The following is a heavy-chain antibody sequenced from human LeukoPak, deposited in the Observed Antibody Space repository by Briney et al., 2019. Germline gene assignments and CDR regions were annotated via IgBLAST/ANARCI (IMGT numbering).Heavy chain of an antibody. CDR3: ARELLWFGELFF. D-gene: IGHD3-10*01. CDR2: INPNSGGT. CDR1: GYTFTGYY. J-gene: IGHJ4*02. Sequence: ASVKVSCKASGYTFTGYYMHWVRQAPGQGREWMGWINPNSGGTNYAQKFQGRVTMTRDTSISTAYMELSRLRSDDTAVYYCARELLWFGELFFWGQGTLVTVSS. V-gene: IGHV1-2*02.